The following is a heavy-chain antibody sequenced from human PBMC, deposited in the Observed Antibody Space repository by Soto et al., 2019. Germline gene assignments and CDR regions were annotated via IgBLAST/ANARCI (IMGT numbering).Heavy chain of an antibody. D-gene: IGHD3-22*01. CDR2: INPNSGGT. Sequence: ASVKVSCKASGYTFTGHYMHWVRQAPGQGLEWMGWINPNSGGTNYAQKFQGWVTMTRDTSISTAYMELSRLRSDDTAVYYCARDGFPYYYDSSGYPNYYYYSGMDVWGQGTTVTVSS. CDR1: GYTFTGHY. V-gene: IGHV1-2*04. CDR3: ARDGFPYYYDSSGYPNYYYYSGMDV. J-gene: IGHJ6*02.